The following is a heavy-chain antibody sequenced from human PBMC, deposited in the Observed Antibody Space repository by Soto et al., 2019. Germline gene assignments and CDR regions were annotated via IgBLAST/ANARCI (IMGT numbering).Heavy chain of an antibody. D-gene: IGHD2-15*01. Sequence: ASVKVSCKASGYTFTSYGISWVRQAPGQGLEWMGWISAYNGNTNYAQKLQGRVTMTTDTSTSTAYMELRSLRSDDTAVYYCARDFGHCSGGSCYFSRAKLSEYFQHWGQGTLVTVSS. CDR3: ARDFGHCSGGSCYFSRAKLSEYFQH. CDR1: GYTFTSYG. CDR2: ISAYNGNT. V-gene: IGHV1-18*01. J-gene: IGHJ1*01.